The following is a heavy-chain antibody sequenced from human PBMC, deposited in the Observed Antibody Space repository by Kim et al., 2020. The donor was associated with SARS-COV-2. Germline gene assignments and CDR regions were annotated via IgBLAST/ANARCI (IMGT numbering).Heavy chain of an antibody. V-gene: IGHV3-53*01. CDR3: ARDVGNGMDV. Sequence: SANTADSVKGSVTISSDNSKSTLYLQMNSLRAEDTAVYYCARDVGNGMDVWGQGTTVTVSS. CDR2: SA. D-gene: IGHD7-27*01. J-gene: IGHJ6*02.